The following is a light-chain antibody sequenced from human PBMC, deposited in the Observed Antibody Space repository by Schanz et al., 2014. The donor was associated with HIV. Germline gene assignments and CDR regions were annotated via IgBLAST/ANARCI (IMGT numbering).Light chain of an antibody. CDR3: QQYGSSPAT. CDR1: QSVSSN. CDR2: GAS. Sequence: IVMTQSPATLSLSPGERATLSCRASQSVSSNLAWYQQKSGQAPRLLIYGASTRATGIPARFSGSGSGTEFTLTISSLQSEDFAVYYCQQYGSSPATFGQGTKVES. V-gene: IGKV3-15*01. J-gene: IGKJ1*01.